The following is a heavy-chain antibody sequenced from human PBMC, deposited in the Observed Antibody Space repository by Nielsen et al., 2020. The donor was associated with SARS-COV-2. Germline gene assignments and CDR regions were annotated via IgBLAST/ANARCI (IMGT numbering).Heavy chain of an antibody. CDR3: ATSVAGTAGDYYGMDV. CDR2: ISWNSGSI. J-gene: IGHJ6*02. Sequence: SLKISCAASGFTFDDYAMHWVRQVPGKGLEWVSGISWNSGSIGYADSVKGRFTISRENAKNSLYLQMNSLRAEDPALYYCATSVAGTAGDYYGMDVWGQGTTVTVSS. V-gene: IGHV3-9*01. D-gene: IGHD6-19*01. CDR1: GFTFDDYA.